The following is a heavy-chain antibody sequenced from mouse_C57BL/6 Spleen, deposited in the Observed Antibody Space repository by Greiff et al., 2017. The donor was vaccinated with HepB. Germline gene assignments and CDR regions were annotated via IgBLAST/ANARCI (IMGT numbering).Heavy chain of an antibody. CDR3: ARDNYSNFYWYFDV. V-gene: IGHV3-1*01. D-gene: IGHD2-5*01. CDR2: ISYSGST. CDR1: GYSITSGYD. Sequence: EVQLVESGPGMVKPSQSLSLTCTVTGYSITSGYDWHWIRHFPGNKLEWMGYISYSGSTNYNPSLKSRISITHDTSKNHFFLKLNSVTTEDTATYYCARDNYSNFYWYFDVWGTGTTVTVSS. J-gene: IGHJ1*03.